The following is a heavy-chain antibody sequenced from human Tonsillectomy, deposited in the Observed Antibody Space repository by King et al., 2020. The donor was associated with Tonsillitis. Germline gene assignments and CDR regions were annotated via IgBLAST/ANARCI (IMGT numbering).Heavy chain of an antibody. CDR3: AKEGAMATIKGDFVH. D-gene: IGHD5-24*01. V-gene: IGHV3-43*01. CDR1: GFTFDDYT. J-gene: IGHJ4*02. Sequence: VQLVESGGVVVQPGGSLRLSCAASGFTFDDYTMHWVRQAPGKGLEWVSLISWDAGSTYYTDSVKGRFTMSRDNSKNSLYLQMHSLRSEDTALYYCAKEGAMATIKGDFVHGGQRTAVTVPS. CDR2: ISWDAGST.